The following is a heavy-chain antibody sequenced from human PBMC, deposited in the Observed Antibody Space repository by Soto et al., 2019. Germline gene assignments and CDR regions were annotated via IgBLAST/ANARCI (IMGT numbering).Heavy chain of an antibody. CDR1: GGSISSSSYF. V-gene: IGHV4-39*01. CDR3: ARVIGGWYYFDY. CDR2: IYYSGST. J-gene: IGHJ4*02. D-gene: IGHD6-19*01. Sequence: SETLSLTCSVSGGSISSSSYFWAWIRQPPGKGLEWIGSIYYSGSTYYNPSLKSRVTVSVDTSKNQFSLKLSSVTAADTAVYYCARVIGGWYYFDYWGQGTLVT.